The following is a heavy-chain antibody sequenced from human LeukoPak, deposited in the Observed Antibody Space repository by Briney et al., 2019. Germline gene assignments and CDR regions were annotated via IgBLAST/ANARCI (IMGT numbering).Heavy chain of an antibody. CDR1: GYSISSGYY. D-gene: IGHD6-19*01. Sequence: SETLSLTCTVSGYSISSGYYWGWIRQPPGKGLEWIGSIYHSGSTNYNPSLKSRVTISVDTSKNQFSLKLSSMTTADTAVYYCVRGASPVAGPKWGQGTLVTVSS. CDR3: VRGASPVAGPK. J-gene: IGHJ4*02. CDR2: IYHSGST. V-gene: IGHV4-38-2*02.